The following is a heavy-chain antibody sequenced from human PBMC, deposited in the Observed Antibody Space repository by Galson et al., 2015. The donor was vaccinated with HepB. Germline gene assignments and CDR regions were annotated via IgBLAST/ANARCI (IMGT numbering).Heavy chain of an antibody. CDR3: ARDSAGGYYYDTSGYLP. Sequence: SVTVSCKASGSIFTGYYIHWARQAPGQGLEWMGRINPNSGGTDYAQKFQGRVTMTRDTSITTAYMELSRLKSDDTAVYYCARDSAGGYYYDTSGYLPWGQGSLVTVSS. CDR1: GSIFTGYY. J-gene: IGHJ5*02. CDR2: INPNSGGT. D-gene: IGHD3-22*01. V-gene: IGHV1-2*06.